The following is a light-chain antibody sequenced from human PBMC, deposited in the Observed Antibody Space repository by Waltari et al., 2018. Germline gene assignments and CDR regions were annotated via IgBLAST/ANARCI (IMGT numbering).Light chain of an antibody. CDR3: LQRSNWPPT. Sequence: EVVLTQSPATLSLSPGDRATLSCRASQSVGRSLSWYQQKPGQPPRLLIYVASTRATGIPARISGSGSGTDFTLTIGSLEAEDFAVYFCLQRSNWPPTFGGGTTVEIK. CDR1: QSVGRS. J-gene: IGKJ4*01. CDR2: VAS. V-gene: IGKV3-11*01.